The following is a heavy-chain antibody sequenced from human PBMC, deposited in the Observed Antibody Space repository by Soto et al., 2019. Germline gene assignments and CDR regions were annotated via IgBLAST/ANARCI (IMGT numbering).Heavy chain of an antibody. D-gene: IGHD2-2*01. J-gene: IGHJ5*02. CDR1: GGSISSYY. V-gene: IGHV4-59*06. Sequence: TSETLSLTCTVSGGSISSYYWSWIRQHPGKGLEWIGYIYYSGSTYYNPSLKSRVTISVDTSKNQFSLKLSSVTAADTAVYYCARDEGYCISTSCQRYGFDPWGQGTLVTVSS. CDR2: IYYSGST. CDR3: ARDEGYCISTSCQRYGFDP.